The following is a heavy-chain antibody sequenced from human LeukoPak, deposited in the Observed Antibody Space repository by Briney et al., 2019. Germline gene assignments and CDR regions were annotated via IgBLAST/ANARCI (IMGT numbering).Heavy chain of an antibody. CDR1: GYTFTSYY. D-gene: IGHD1-26*01. CDR2: ISAYNGNT. CDR3: ARDREWGLGYYFDY. Sequence: GASVKVSCKASGYTFTSYYMHWVRQAPGQGLEWMGWISAYNGNTNYAQKLQGRVTMTTDTSTSTAYMELRSLRSDDTAVYYCARDREWGLGYYFDYWGQGTLVTVSS. J-gene: IGHJ4*02. V-gene: IGHV1-18*04.